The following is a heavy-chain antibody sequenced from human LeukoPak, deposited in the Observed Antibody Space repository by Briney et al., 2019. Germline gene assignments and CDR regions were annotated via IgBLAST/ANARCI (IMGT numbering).Heavy chain of an antibody. V-gene: IGHV3-72*01. J-gene: IGHJ3*01. Sequence: GGSLRLSCVGSGFTLRDYHMDWVRQAPGMGLEWVGRTRSKVRKYATEYAASVKGRFTISRDESENSVFLHLSSLTVEDTAFYYCARDGAEGDDCAFDVWGQGTMVTVSS. CDR2: TRSKVRKYAT. CDR3: ARDGAEGDDCAFDV. CDR1: GFTLRDYH. D-gene: IGHD2-21*01.